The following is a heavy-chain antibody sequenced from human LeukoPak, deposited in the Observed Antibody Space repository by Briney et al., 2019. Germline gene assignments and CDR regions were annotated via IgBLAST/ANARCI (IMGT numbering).Heavy chain of an antibody. CDR1: GIAVIGNY. CDR2: ISINTDT. D-gene: IGHD1-26*01. CDR3: AIAQSWDELFDS. V-gene: IGHV3-53*01. Sequence: GGSLRLSCAASGIAVIGNYMSWVRQPPGKGLEWVSFISINTDTLYRDSVRGRFTISRDSSKNTLFLQMNSLRDEDSAVYYCAIAQSWDELFDSWGQGTLVTVSS. J-gene: IGHJ4*02.